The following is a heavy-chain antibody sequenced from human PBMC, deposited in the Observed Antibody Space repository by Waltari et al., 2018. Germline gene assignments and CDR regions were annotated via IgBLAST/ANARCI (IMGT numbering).Heavy chain of an antibody. CDR1: GFTFSSYG. Sequence: QVQLVESGGGVVQPGGSLRLSCAASGFTFSSYGMHWVRQAPGKGLGCVAFIRYDGSNKYYADSVKGRFTISRDNSKNTLYLQMNSLRAEDTAVYYCAKDTMVQGVMVNWGQGTLVTVSS. D-gene: IGHD3-10*01. J-gene: IGHJ4*02. CDR3: AKDTMVQGVMVN. CDR2: IRYDGSNK. V-gene: IGHV3-30*02.